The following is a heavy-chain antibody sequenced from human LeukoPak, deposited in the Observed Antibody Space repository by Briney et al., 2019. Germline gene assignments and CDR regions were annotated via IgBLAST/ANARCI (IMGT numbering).Heavy chain of an antibody. D-gene: IGHD3-3*01. CDR1: GGSISSYY. J-gene: IGHJ4*02. CDR3: ARDAFWRHTYYFDY. V-gene: IGHV4-59*01. Sequence: SETLSLTCTVSGGSISSYYWSWIRQPPGKGLEWIGYIYYSGSTNYNPSLKSRVTISVDTSKNQFSLKLSSVTAADTAVYYCARDAFWRHTYYFDYWGQGTLVTVSS. CDR2: IYYSGST.